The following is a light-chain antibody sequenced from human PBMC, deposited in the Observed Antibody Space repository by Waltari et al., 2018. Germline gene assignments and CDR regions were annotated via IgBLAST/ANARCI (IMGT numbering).Light chain of an antibody. Sequence: VLVQSPLSLPVSLGQPASISSRSNQSLVFVDGNTYLNWLHQRPGQSPRRLIYNVSNRESGVPDRFTGSGSGTGFTLKISRVAAEDVGVYYCVQGTGWPWTFGQGTKVEIK. CDR3: VQGTGWPWT. CDR2: NVS. V-gene: IGKV2-30*01. CDR1: QSLVFVDGNTY. J-gene: IGKJ1*01.